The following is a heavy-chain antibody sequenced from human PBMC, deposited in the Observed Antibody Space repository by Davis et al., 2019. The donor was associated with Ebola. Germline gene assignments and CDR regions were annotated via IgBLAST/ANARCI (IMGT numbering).Heavy chain of an antibody. J-gene: IGHJ6*03. CDR1: GYIFTGNY. D-gene: IGHD2-2*01. V-gene: IGHV1-2*02. CDR3: ARGPVNGSPSANYYYYMDV. Sequence: ASVKVSCKASGYIFTGNYMHWVRQAPGQGLEWMGWINPNSGGTNYAQKFQGRLTMTRDTSISTAYMELSSLRSEDTAVYYCARGPVNGSPSANYYYYMDVWGKGTTVTVSS. CDR2: INPNSGGT.